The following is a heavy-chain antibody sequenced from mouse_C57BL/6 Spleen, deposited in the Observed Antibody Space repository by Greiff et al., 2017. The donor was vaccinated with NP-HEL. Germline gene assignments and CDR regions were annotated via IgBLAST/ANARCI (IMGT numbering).Heavy chain of an antibody. V-gene: IGHV2-2*01. CDR2: IWSGGST. Sequence: QVQLKQSGPGLVQPSQSLSITCTVSGFSLTSYGVHWVRQSPGKGLEWLGVIWSGGSTDYNAAFIYRLSISKDNSKSQVFFKMNSLQADDPAIYYCARNPPHYGSSYYAMDYWGQGTSVTVSS. CDR3: ARNPPHYGSSYYAMDY. J-gene: IGHJ4*01. D-gene: IGHD1-1*01. CDR1: GFSLTSYG.